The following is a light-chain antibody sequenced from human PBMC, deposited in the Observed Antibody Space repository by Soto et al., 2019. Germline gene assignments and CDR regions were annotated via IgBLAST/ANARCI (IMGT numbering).Light chain of an antibody. V-gene: IGKV3-11*01. CDR1: QSVSSY. Sequence: EIVLTQSPATLSLSPGERATLSCRASQSVSSYLAWYQQKPGQDPRLLIYDASNRATGIPARFSGSGSGTDVTLPISSLEPEDFAVYYCQQRSNWPPFTFGPGTKVDIK. CDR2: DAS. CDR3: QQRSNWPPFT. J-gene: IGKJ3*01.